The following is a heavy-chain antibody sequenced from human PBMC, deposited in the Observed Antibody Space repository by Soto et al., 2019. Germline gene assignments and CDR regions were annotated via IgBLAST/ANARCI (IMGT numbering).Heavy chain of an antibody. Sequence: GGSLRLSCAASGFTVSSNYMSWVRQAPGKGLEWVSVIYSGGSTYYADSVKGRFTISRDNSKNTLYLQMNSLRAEDTAVYYCARDLKITIFGVVHMGYGMDVWGQGTTVTVSS. CDR1: GFTVSSNY. D-gene: IGHD3-3*01. CDR3: ARDLKITIFGVVHMGYGMDV. CDR2: IYSGGST. J-gene: IGHJ6*02. V-gene: IGHV3-53*01.